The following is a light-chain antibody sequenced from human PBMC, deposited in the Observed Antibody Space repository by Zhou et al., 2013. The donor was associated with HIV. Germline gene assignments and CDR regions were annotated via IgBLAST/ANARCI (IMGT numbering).Light chain of an antibody. V-gene: IGKV3-20*01. CDR2: AAS. Sequence: EIVMTQSPATLSVSPGERATLSCRASQSVNINLAWYQQKPGQAPRLLIYAASSRATGIPDRFIGSGSGTDFTLTISRLDPDDFAVFYCQHHGSSSTWTFGQGTKVESK. J-gene: IGKJ1*01. CDR3: QHHGSSSTWT. CDR1: QSVNIN.